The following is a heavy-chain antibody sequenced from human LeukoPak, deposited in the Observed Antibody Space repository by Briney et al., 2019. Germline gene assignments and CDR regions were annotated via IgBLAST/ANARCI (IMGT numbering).Heavy chain of an antibody. Sequence: ASVKVSCKASGYTFTSYYMHWVRQAPGQGLEWMGIINPSGGSTSYAQKFQGRVTITADESTSTAYMELSSLRSEDTAVYYCARDLGSGSPYWGQGTLVTVSS. D-gene: IGHD1-26*01. J-gene: IGHJ4*02. V-gene: IGHV1-46*01. CDR3: ARDLGSGSPY. CDR1: GYTFTSYY. CDR2: INPSGGST.